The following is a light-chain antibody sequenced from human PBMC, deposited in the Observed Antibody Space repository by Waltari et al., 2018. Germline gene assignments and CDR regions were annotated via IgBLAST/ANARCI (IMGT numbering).Light chain of an antibody. CDR1: SGHSMYV. J-gene: IGLJ2*01. CDR2: VESGGRF. V-gene: IGLV4-60*03. CDR3: ATWDSNTHGV. Sequence: QPVMTQSSSASDFLGSSVKLTCTLSSGHSMYVIAWHQQQPGKAPRYLMKVESGGRFDKCSGFLDRVSVSSAVAYRYLSISNLLPEYEAYYYCATWDSNTHGVFSGLPKVIVL.